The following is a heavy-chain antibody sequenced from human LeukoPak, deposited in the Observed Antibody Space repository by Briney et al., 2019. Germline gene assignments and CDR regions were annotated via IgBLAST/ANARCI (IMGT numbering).Heavy chain of an antibody. J-gene: IGHJ6*02. CDR3: AKVSGGGLYYDGMDV. Sequence: GGPLRLSCAASGFTFINYAMNWVRQASGKGLEWVSVISGSGGTTYYADSVKGRFTISRDSSKNTLYLQTNSLRAEDTAVYYCAKVSGGGLYYDGMDVWGQGTTVTVSS. CDR1: GFTFINYA. D-gene: IGHD1-14*01. V-gene: IGHV3-23*01. CDR2: ISGSGGTT.